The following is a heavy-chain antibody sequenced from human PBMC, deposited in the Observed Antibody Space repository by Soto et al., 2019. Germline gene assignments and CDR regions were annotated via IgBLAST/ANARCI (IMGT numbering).Heavy chain of an antibody. J-gene: IGHJ4*02. V-gene: IGHV3-23*01. CDR3: AKRSPYSSGWYSPIFDY. CDR2: ISESGGST. D-gene: IGHD6-13*01. CDR1: GFSFSDYA. Sequence: GESLKISCAASGFSFSDYAMSWVRQAPGKGLEWVSVISESGGSTRYADSVRGRFTVSRDNSKNSLSLRMNSLRDEDTAVYFCAKRSPYSSGWYSPIFDYWGQGALVTVSS.